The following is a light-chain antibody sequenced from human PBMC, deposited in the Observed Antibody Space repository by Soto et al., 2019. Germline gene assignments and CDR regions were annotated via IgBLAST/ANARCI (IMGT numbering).Light chain of an antibody. Sequence: QSALTQPASVSGSPGQSITISCTGTSSDVGSYDLVSWYQQPPGKAPKLMIYEDTKRPSGISTRFSGSKSGNAASLTISGLQAEDEADYYCCSYAGSGTFVFGTGTKVPVL. V-gene: IGLV2-23*01. CDR2: EDT. CDR3: CSYAGSGTFV. J-gene: IGLJ1*01. CDR1: SSDVGSYDL.